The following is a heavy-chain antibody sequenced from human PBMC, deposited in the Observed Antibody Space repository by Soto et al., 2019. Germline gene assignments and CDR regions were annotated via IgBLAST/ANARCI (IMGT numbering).Heavy chain of an antibody. CDR2: ITGGGNT. D-gene: IGHD5-12*01. Sequence: GGSLRLSCVVSGFSFSYAIIWVRQAPGKGQEWVSGITGGGNTEYAASVKGRFTISRDNSKNTVYLQMNSLRAEDTAMYYCAKDAVYNDGLWLVSDWGQGTLVTVSS. CDR3: AKDAVYNDGLWLVSD. V-gene: IGHV3-23*01. J-gene: IGHJ4*02. CDR1: GFSFSYA.